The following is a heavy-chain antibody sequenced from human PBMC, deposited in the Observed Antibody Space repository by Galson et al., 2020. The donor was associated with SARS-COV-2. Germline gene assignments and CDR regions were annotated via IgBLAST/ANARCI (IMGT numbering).Heavy chain of an antibody. J-gene: IGHJ5*02. D-gene: IGHD3-3*01. CDR3: ARGPMYYDFWSGYSP. CDR2: INPNSGGT. Sequence: ASVKVSCKASGYTFTGYYIHWVRQAPGQGLEWMGCINPNSGGTNYAQKFQGRVTMTRDTSISTAYMELTRVTSDDTAVYFCARGPMYYDFWSGYSPWGQGTLVTVSS. V-gene: IGHV1-2*02. CDR1: GYTFTGYY.